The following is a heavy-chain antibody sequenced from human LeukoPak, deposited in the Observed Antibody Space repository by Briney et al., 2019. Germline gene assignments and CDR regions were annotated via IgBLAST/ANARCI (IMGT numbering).Heavy chain of an antibody. D-gene: IGHD4-17*01. J-gene: IGHJ4*02. CDR3: ARTTSFDY. Sequence: GGSLRLSCAASGFTFTSYEMNWVRQAPGKGLEWVSYITISGSTIYYAESVKGRFTISRDNAKNSLYLQMNSLRAEDTAVYYCARTTSFDYWGQGTLVTVSS. CDR1: GFTFTSYE. CDR2: ITISGSTI. V-gene: IGHV3-48*03.